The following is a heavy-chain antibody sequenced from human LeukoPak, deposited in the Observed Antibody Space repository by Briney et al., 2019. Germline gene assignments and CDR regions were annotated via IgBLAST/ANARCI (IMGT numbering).Heavy chain of an antibody. CDR3: ARDGYCSSTSCGYYYGMDV. Sequence: ASVTVSCKASGYTFTSYGISWVQQAPGQGLEWMGWISAYNGNTNYAQKLQGRVTMTTDTSTSTAYMELRSLRSDDTAVYYCARDGYCSSTSCGYYYGMDVWGKGTTVTVSS. J-gene: IGHJ6*04. CDR2: ISAYNGNT. D-gene: IGHD2-2*03. V-gene: IGHV1-18*04. CDR1: GYTFTSYG.